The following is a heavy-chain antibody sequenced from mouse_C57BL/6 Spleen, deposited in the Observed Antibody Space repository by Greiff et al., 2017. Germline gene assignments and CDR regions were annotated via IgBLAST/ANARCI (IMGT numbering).Heavy chain of an antibody. Sequence: QVQLQQPGAELVKPGASVKMSCKASGYTFTSYWITWVKQRPGQGLEWIGDIYPGSGSTNYNEKFKSKATLTVDTSSSTAYMQLSSLTSEDSAVYDCARFTTVVGYFDYWGQGTTLTVSS. V-gene: IGHV1-55*01. J-gene: IGHJ2*01. CDR3: ARFTTVVGYFDY. CDR1: GYTFTSYW. D-gene: IGHD1-1*01. CDR2: IYPGSGST.